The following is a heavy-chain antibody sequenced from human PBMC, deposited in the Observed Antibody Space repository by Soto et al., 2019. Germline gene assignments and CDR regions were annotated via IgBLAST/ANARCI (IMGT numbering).Heavy chain of an antibody. J-gene: IGHJ6*02. V-gene: IGHV3-30-3*01. Sequence: QVQVVESGGGVVQPGGSLRLSCVVSGFTFSTYAMHWVRQAPGKGLEWVAVISYDGSKTYYADSVKGRFTISRDSSNTTLYLEMNSLRAEDTAVYYCARDGVTIYYYYGMDVWGQGTTVAVSS. CDR2: ISYDGSKT. D-gene: IGHD2-8*01. CDR1: GFTFSTYA. CDR3: ARDGVTIYYYYGMDV.